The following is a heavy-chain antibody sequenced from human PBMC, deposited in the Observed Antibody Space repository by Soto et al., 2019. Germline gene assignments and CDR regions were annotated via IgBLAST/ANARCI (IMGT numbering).Heavy chain of an antibody. CDR3: ARMWDRWEHYYYYGMDV. V-gene: IGHV2-26*01. J-gene: IGHJ6*04. CDR1: GFSLTNTRMG. CDR2: IFSNDET. Sequence: SGPTLVNPTETLTLTCTVSGFSLTNTRMGVSWIRQPPGKALEWLAHIFSNDETSYSTSLKSRLTISKDTSKSQVVLTMTNMDPVETDTYYFARMWDRWEHYYYYGMDVWGKGTTVTVSS. D-gene: IGHD1-26*01.